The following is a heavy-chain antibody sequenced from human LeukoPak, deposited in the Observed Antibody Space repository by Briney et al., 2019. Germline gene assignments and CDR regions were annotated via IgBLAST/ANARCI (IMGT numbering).Heavy chain of an antibody. CDR3: ARDRDYYDSSGYYYY. V-gene: IGHV3-7*01. CDR2: IKQDGSEK. J-gene: IGHJ4*02. CDR1: GFTFSSYW. D-gene: IGHD3-22*01. Sequence: GGSLRLSFAASGFTFSSYWMSWVRQAPGKGLEWVANIKQDGSEKYYVDSVKGRFTISRDNAKNSLYLQMNSLRAEDTAVYYCARDRDYYDSSGYYYYWGQGTLVTVSS.